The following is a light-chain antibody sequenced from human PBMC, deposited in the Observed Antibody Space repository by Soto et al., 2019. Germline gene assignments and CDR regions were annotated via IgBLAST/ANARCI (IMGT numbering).Light chain of an antibody. CDR1: SSDIGGYKY. V-gene: IGLV2-14*01. J-gene: IGLJ2*01. CDR2: EVT. CDR3: SSYTIYSTLLL. Sequence: QSALTQPASVSGSPGQSITISCTGTSSDIGGYKYVSWYQQHPDKAPKLIIYEVTNRPSGVSDRFSGSKSGNTASLTISGLQAEDEADYYCSSYTIYSTLLLFGGGTKLTVL.